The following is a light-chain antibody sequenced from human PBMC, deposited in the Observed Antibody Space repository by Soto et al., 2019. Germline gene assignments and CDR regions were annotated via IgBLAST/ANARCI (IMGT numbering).Light chain of an antibody. Sequence: EIVLMQSPGTLSLSPGERATLSCRASQSVGSNYLAWYQQKPGQAPRLLIYGASRRATGMPDRFSGSGSGTDFTLTISRLEAEDFAVYYCQHYDSSPVTFGGGTKVEIK. J-gene: IGKJ4*01. CDR2: GAS. V-gene: IGKV3-20*01. CDR1: QSVGSNY. CDR3: QHYDSSPVT.